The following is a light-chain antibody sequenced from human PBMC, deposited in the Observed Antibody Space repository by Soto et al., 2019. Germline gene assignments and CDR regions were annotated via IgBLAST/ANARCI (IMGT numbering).Light chain of an antibody. CDR2: DAS. CDR1: QGINNF. J-gene: IGKJ1*01. Sequence: DIRMTRSPPSLSASVGDKITITCRANQGINNFLAWYHQKPGEVPKLLMYDASTLQSGASSRFSGSGSGTVFTITINSLQPEDVGYYYCHRYDSVPRTFGQGTKVEVK. V-gene: IGKV1-27*01. CDR3: HRYDSVPRT.